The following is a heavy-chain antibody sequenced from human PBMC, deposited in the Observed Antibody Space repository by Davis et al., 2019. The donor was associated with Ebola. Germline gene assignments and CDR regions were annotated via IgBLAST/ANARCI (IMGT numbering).Heavy chain of an antibody. D-gene: IGHD5-12*01. CDR3: ARRVATIRYFDY. CDR1: GGSISSGGYY. V-gene: IGHV4-31*03. Sequence: LRLSCTVSGGSISSGGYYWSWIRQHPGKGLEWIGYIYYSGSTYYNPSLKSRVTISVDTSKNQFSLKLSSVTAADTAVYYCARRVATIRYFDYWGQGTLVTVSS. CDR2: IYYSGST. J-gene: IGHJ4*02.